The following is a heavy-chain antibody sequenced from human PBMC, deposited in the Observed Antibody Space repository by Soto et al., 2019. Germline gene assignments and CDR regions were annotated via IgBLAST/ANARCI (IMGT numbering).Heavy chain of an antibody. D-gene: IGHD3-3*01. J-gene: IGHJ6*02. Sequence: PSETLSLTCTVSGGSISSSSYYWGWIRQPPGKGLEWIGSIYYSGSTYYNPSLKSRVTISVDTSKNQFSLKLSSVTAADTAVYYCARVATYYDFWSGFQDPTKYYGMDVWGQGTTVTVSS. CDR1: GGSISSSSYY. V-gene: IGHV4-39*01. CDR3: ARVATYYDFWSGFQDPTKYYGMDV. CDR2: IYYSGST.